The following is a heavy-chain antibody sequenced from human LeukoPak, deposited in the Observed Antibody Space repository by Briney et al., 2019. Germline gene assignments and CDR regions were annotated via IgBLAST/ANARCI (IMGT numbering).Heavy chain of an antibody. V-gene: IGHV3-53*04. CDR2: IYADGYT. CDR1: QFTFSNSW. Sequence: PGGSLRLSCAASQFTFSNSWMSWVRQAPGKGLEWVSAIYADGYTRDAASVKGRFSISRHNSKNTVYLQMDNLRPEDTAVYYCARDRRGEKDFDVWGPGTMVTVSS. J-gene: IGHJ3*01. CDR3: ARDRRGEKDFDV.